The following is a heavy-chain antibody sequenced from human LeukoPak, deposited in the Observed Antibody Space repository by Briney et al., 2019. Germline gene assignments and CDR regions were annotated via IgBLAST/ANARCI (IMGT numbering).Heavy chain of an antibody. J-gene: IGHJ4*02. Sequence: RGSLRLSCAASGFTFSTYGMSWVRQAPGKGLEWVSAVASDGVNTAYADSVKGRFTISRDNSKNTLYLQLSSLRAEDTAVYYCAKGLAAGSQYFDYWGQGTLVTVSS. CDR1: GFTFSTYG. CDR3: AKGLAAGSQYFDY. V-gene: IGHV3-23*01. CDR2: VASDGVNT. D-gene: IGHD6-25*01.